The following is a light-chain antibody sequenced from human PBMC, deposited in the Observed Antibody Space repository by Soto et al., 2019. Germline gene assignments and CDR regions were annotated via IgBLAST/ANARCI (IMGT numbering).Light chain of an antibody. CDR1: QSISNY. V-gene: IGKV1-39*01. CDR3: QQRYSTPPT. CDR2: AAS. J-gene: IGKJ1*01. Sequence: DIQMTQSPSSLSASVGDRVTITCRASQSISNYLNWYQQKPGKAPNLLIYAASSLQSGVTSRFSGSGSGTDFTLTISSLQPEDFATYYCQQRYSTPPTFGQGTKVDIK.